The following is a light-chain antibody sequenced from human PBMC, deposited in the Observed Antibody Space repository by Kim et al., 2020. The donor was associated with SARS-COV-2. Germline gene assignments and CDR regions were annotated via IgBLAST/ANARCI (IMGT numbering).Light chain of an antibody. J-gene: IGLJ3*02. CDR2: STS. CDR3: LIYYRGALV. Sequence: QTVVTQEPSLTVSPGGTVTPTCASSTGAVTSGYYPNWFQQKPGQAPRALIYSTSNKYSWTPARFSGSLLGGKAALTLSGVQPEDEAEYYCLIYYRGALVFGGGTQLTVL. V-gene: IGLV7-43*01. CDR1: TGAVTSGYY.